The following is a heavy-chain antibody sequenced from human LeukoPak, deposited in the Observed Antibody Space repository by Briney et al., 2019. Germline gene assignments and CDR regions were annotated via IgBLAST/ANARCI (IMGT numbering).Heavy chain of an antibody. J-gene: IGHJ3*02. CDR2: IYYSGST. V-gene: IGHV4-31*03. CDR1: GGSISSGGYY. D-gene: IGHD3-22*01. Sequence: PSETLSLTCTVSGGSISSGGYYWRWIRQHPGKGLEWIGYIYYSGSTYYNPSLKSRVTISVDTSKNQFSLKLSSVTAADTAVYYCARVTTMIVVVITTPDAFDIWGQGTMVTVSS. CDR3: ARVTTMIVVVITTPDAFDI.